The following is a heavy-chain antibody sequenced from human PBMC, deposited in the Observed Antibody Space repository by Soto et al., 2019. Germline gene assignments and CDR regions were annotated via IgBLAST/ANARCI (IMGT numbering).Heavy chain of an antibody. D-gene: IGHD3-3*01. Sequence: GESLKISCKGSGYSFTSYWIGWVRQMPGKGLEWMGIIYPDDSDTRYSPSFQGQVTISVDKSISTAYLQWSSLKASDTATYYCARLGFNYDFLSGYYNVHHYYGIDVWGQGTTVTVSS. V-gene: IGHV5-51*01. CDR2: IYPDDSDT. CDR1: GYSFTSYW. CDR3: ARLGFNYDFLSGYYNVHHYYGIDV. J-gene: IGHJ6*02.